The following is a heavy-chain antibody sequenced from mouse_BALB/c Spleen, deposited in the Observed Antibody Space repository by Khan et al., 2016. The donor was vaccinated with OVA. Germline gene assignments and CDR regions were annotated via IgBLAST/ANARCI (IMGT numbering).Heavy chain of an antibody. CDR1: GCKFSSYW. CDR3: ARCYYDYDWYFDV. Sequence: QVQLQQPGAELMKPGASVKISCKTTGCKFSSYWIEWVKERPGHGLEWIGEILPGSGSTNYNEKFKGKATFSADTSSNTAYMQLNSLTSEDSAVYYCARCYYDYDWYFDVWGAGTTVTVSS. D-gene: IGHD2-4*01. CDR2: ILPGSGST. J-gene: IGHJ1*01. V-gene: IGHV1-9*01.